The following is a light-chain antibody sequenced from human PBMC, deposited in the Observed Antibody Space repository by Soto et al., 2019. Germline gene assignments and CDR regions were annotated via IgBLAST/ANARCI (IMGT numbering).Light chain of an antibody. CDR1: QSVSSSY. CDR3: QQRSNWPLT. CDR2: DAS. J-gene: IGKJ4*01. V-gene: IGKV3-11*01. Sequence: RSWLPGDSVTLSCRASQSVSSSYLTWYQQKPGQAPRLLIYDASNRATDIPARFSGSGSGTDFTLTISSLEPEDFAVYYCQQRSNWPLTFGGGTKVDIK.